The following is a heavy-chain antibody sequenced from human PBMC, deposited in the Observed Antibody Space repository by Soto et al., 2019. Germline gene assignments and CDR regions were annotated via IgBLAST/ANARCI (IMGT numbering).Heavy chain of an antibody. V-gene: IGHV4-59*03. J-gene: IGHJ4*02. CDR3: AWSRTWFGPSFDS. D-gene: IGHD3-10*01. CDR2: IYYSGAT. CDR1: NGSINNYY. Sequence: QVQLQESGPGLLKPSETLSLTCTVSNGSINNYYWSWIRQPPGKGLEWIGYIYYSGATNYRPSLRSRVTMSVDPSKNQSSLRLTSVTTVDAAVYYCAWSRTWFGPSFDSWGQGALVTVSS.